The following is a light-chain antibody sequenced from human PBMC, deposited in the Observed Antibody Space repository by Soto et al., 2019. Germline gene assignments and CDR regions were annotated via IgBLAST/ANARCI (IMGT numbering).Light chain of an antibody. CDR3: QQSYGTPPFT. CDR1: QNIDIY. V-gene: IGKV1-39*01. Sequence: DIQMTQSPSALSASVGDRVTITCRASQNIDIYLHWYRQKPGKAPELLIFAASSVPSEVPSRFSGSGSGTDFTLAISSLQPEDVSTYYCQQSYGTPPFTFGAGTKVDIK. J-gene: IGKJ3*01. CDR2: AAS.